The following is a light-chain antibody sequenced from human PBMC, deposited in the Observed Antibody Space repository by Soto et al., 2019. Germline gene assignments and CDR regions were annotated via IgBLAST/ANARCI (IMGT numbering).Light chain of an antibody. CDR3: QQYDNLPFT. CDR1: QDIRNS. V-gene: IGKV1-33*01. J-gene: IGKJ3*01. CDR2: DAS. Sequence: DIQMTQSPSSLSASVGDRVTITCQASQDIRNSLNWYQQKPGKAPKFLIFDASNVETGVPSRFSGSGSGTDFTLTIGSLQPEDIATYYCQQYDNLPFTFGPGTKVDIK.